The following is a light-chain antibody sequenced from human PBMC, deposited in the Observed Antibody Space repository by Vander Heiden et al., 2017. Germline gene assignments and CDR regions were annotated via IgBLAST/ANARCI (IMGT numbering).Light chain of an antibody. V-gene: IGLV1-40*01. CDR1: SSNIGAGYD. CDR3: QSYDSILSGSM. CDR2: GNS. J-gene: IGLJ3*02. Sequence: QSVLTQPPSVSGAPGQRVTISCTWSSSNIGAGYDVTWYQQLPGSAPKLLIYGNSNRPSGVPDRFSGSKSGTSASLAITGLQAEDEADYYCQSYDSILSGSMFGGGTKLTVL.